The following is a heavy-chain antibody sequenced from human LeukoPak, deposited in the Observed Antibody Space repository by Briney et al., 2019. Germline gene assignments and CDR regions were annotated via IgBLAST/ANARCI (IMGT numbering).Heavy chain of an antibody. D-gene: IGHD5-18*01. V-gene: IGHV1-69*10. CDR3: ARAVVMVDTPIDDYFDY. CDR2: IIPILGTA. CDR1: GGTFSSYA. Sequence: ASVKFSCKASGGTFSSYAISWVRQAPGQGLEWMGGIIPILGTANYAQKFQGRVTITADKSTSTAYMELSSLGSEDTAVYYCARAVVMVDTPIDDYFDYWGQGTLVTVSS. J-gene: IGHJ4*02.